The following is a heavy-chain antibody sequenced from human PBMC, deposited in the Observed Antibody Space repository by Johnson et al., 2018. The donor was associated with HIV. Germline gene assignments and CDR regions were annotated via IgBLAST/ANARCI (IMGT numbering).Heavy chain of an antibody. J-gene: IGHJ3*02. CDR1: GFTVSSNY. CDR3: ARFRSSNWFDAFDI. D-gene: IGHD6-13*01. CDR2: ISGSGGST. Sequence: VQLVESGGGLVQPGGSLRLSCAASGFTVSSNYMSWVRQAPGKGLEWVSVISGSGGSTYYADSVKGRFTISRDNSKNTLYRQMNSLRAEDTAVYYCARFRSSNWFDAFDIWGQGTMVTVSS. V-gene: IGHV3-66*01.